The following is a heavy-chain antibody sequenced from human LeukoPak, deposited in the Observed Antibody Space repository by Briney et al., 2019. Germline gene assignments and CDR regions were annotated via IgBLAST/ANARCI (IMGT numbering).Heavy chain of an antibody. Sequence: SETLSLTCTVSGGLISNYYWSWIRQYPGKRPEWIGWSYHRGIISYNPSLKSRVAISVDTSKNQFSLKLTSVTAADTAVYYCARDRELGYWGQGILVTVSS. V-gene: IGHV4-59*01. J-gene: IGHJ4*02. CDR3: ARDRELGY. CDR1: GGLISNYY. CDR2: SYHRGII. D-gene: IGHD1-1*01.